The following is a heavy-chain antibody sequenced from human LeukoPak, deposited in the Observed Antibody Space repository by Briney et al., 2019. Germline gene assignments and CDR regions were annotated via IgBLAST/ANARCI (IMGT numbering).Heavy chain of an antibody. D-gene: IGHD1-26*01. CDR2: ISSSSSYI. CDR3: ARDRQYSGSSWGY. Sequence: GGSLRLSCAASGFTFTRYSMNWVRQAPGKGLEWVSSISSSSSYIYYADSVKGRFTISRDNARNSLYLQMNSLRADDTAVYYCARDRQYSGSSWGYWGQGTLVTVSS. V-gene: IGHV3-21*01. J-gene: IGHJ4*02. CDR1: GFTFTRYS.